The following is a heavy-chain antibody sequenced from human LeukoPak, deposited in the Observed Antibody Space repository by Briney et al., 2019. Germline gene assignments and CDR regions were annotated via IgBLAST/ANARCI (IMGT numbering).Heavy chain of an antibody. CDR2: INTNTGNP. V-gene: IGHV7-4-1*02. CDR3: ARDLNYGDYPAIDY. J-gene: IGHJ4*02. CDR1: GYTFTSYA. D-gene: IGHD4-17*01. Sequence: WASVNVSCKASGYTFTSYAMNWVRQAPGQGLEWMGWINTNTGNPTYAQGFTGRFVFSLDTSVSTAYLQISSLKAEDTAVYYCARDLNYGDYPAIDYWGQGTLVTVSS.